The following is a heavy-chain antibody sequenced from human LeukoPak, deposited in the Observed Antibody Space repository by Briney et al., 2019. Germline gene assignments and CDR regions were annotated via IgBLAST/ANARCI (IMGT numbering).Heavy chain of an antibody. CDR3: AKTATLRITMVRGVYFDY. J-gene: IGHJ4*02. CDR2: ISGSDGST. CDR1: GFTFSSYA. Sequence: EGSLRLSCAASGFTFSSYAMSWVRQAPGQGLEWVSAISGSDGSTYYADSLKGRFTMSRDNSKNTLYLQMNSLRAEDTAVYYCAKTATLRITMVRGVYFDYWGQGTLVTVS. V-gene: IGHV3-23*01. D-gene: IGHD3-10*01.